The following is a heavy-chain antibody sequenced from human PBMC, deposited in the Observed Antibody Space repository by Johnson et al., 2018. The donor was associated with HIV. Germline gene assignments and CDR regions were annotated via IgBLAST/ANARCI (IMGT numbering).Heavy chain of an antibody. J-gene: IGHJ3*02. CDR3: ARDVTAGNDAFDI. Sequence: VQLVESGGGVVRPGGSLRLSCAASGFTFDDYGMSWVRQAPGKGLEWVSGIDWNGGSSGYADSVKGRFSISRDNGKNSLYLQMNSLRAEDTAVYYCARDVTAGNDAFDIWGQGTMVTVSS. CDR1: GFTFDDYG. D-gene: IGHD1-1*01. V-gene: IGHV3-20*04. CDR2: IDWNGGSS.